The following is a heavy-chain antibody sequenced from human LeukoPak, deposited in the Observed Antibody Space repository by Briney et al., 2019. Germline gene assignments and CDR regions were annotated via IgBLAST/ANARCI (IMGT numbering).Heavy chain of an antibody. V-gene: IGHV3-48*01. CDR1: GFTFSSST. CDR3: ASLGHYYYYYYMDV. J-gene: IGHJ6*03. D-gene: IGHD1-26*01. Sequence: GGSLRPSCAAPGFTFSSSTMNWVRQAPGKGLEWVSYISSSSSTIYYADSVKGRFTISRDKAKNSLYLQMNSLRAEDTAVYYCASLGHYYYYYYMDVWGKGTTVTVSS. CDR2: ISSSSSTI.